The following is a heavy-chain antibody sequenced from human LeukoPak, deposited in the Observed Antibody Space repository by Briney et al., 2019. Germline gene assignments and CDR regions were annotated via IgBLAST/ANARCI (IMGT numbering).Heavy chain of an antibody. CDR1: GYTFTSYG. Sequence: ASVKVSCKASGYTFTSYGISWVRQAPEQGLEWMGIINPSGGSTSYAQKFQGRVTMTRDTSTSTVYMELSSLRSEDTAVYYCASKGIAVAGVDSYYYGMDVWGQGTTVTVSS. V-gene: IGHV1-46*01. D-gene: IGHD6-19*01. CDR2: INPSGGST. J-gene: IGHJ6*02. CDR3: ASKGIAVAGVDSYYYGMDV.